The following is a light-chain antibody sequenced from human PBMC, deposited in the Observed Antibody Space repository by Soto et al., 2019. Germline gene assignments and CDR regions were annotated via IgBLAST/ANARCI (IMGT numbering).Light chain of an antibody. CDR1: SSNIGVVYD. J-gene: IGLJ2*01. CDR2: GNS. CDR3: QSYDSSLSGNVV. V-gene: IGLV1-40*01. Sequence: QSVLTQPPSVSGAPGQRVTISCTGSSSNIGVVYDVHWYQQLPGTAPKLLIYGNSNRPSGVPDRFSGSKSGTSASLAITGLQAEDEADYYCQSYDSSLSGNVVFGGGTKVTVL.